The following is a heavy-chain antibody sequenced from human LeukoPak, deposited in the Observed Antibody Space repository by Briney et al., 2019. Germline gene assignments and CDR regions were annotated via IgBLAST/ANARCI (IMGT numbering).Heavy chain of an antibody. CDR1: GFTFSSYG. CDR3: AKSNLFLEWLDWFDP. V-gene: IGHV3-30*18. Sequence: GGSLRLSCAASGFTFSSYGMHWVCQAPGKGLEWVAVISYDGSNKYYADSVKGRFTISRDNSKNTLYLQMNSLRAEDTAVYYCAKSNLFLEWLDWFDPWGQGTLVTVSS. D-gene: IGHD3-3*01. J-gene: IGHJ5*02. CDR2: ISYDGSNK.